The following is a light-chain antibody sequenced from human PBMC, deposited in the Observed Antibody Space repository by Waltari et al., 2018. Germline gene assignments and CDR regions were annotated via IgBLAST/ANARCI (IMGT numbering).Light chain of an antibody. J-gene: IGLJ2*01. Sequence: QSALTQPASVSGSPGQSITISCTGTSSDVGGYNYVSWYQQHPGKAPKLMIYEVSNGPAGGSKRFSGSKSGNTASLTISGLQAEDEADYYCSSYTSSSTPVVVGGGTKLTVL. V-gene: IGLV2-14*01. CDR3: SSYTSSSTPVV. CDR2: EVS. CDR1: SSDVGGYNY.